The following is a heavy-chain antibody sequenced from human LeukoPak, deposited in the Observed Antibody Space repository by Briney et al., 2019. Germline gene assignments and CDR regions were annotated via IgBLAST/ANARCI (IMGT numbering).Heavy chain of an antibody. J-gene: IGHJ4*02. CDR1: GFSFSDYW. CDR3: SRSLDY. V-gene: IGHV3-7*01. CDR2: INQDGSEG. Sequence: GGSLRLSCAASGFSFSDYWMDWVRQSPGKGMEWVANINQDGSEGYYADSVKGRFPISRDNAKNSLYLQMNKLRAEDTAVYYCSRSLDYWGQGALVTVSS.